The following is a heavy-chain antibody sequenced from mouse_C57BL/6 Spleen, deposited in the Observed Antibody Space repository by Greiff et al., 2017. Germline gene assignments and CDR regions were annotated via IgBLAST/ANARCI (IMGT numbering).Heavy chain of an antibody. CDR2: ILPGSGST. CDR3: ARRAQSTGFAY. Sequence: VQLQESGAELMKPGASVKLSCKATGYTFTGYGIGWVKQRPGQGLEWIGEILPGSGSTNYNEKFKVKAKFTADTSSNTAYMQLSNLTTEYSAIYYYARRAQSTGFAYWGQGTLVTVSA. D-gene: IGHD3-2*02. V-gene: IGHV1-9*01. CDR1: GYTFTGYG. J-gene: IGHJ3*01.